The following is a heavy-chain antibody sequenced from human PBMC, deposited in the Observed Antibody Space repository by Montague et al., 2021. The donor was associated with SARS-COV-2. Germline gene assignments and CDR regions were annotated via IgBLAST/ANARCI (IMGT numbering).Heavy chain of an antibody. Sequence: SETLSLTCTVSGGSISSSSYYWGRIRQAPGKGLEWIGSIYYSGSTYYNPSLKSRVTISVDTFKNQFSLKLSSVTAADTAVYYCARDPSRQPLLYPIGDYYYGMDVWGQGTTVTVSS. CDR2: IYYSGST. CDR3: ARDPSRQPLLYPIGDYYYGMDV. J-gene: IGHJ6*02. CDR1: GGSISSSSYY. D-gene: IGHD2-2*02. V-gene: IGHV4-39*07.